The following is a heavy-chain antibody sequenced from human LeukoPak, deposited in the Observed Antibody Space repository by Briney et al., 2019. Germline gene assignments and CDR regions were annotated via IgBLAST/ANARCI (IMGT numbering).Heavy chain of an antibody. D-gene: IGHD3-10*01. CDR2: ISWNSGSI. CDR1: GFTFDDYA. J-gene: IGHJ3*02. CDR3: ARVSTMVRGVMKAFDI. V-gene: IGHV3-9*01. Sequence: GGSLRLSCAASGFTFDDYAMHWVRQAPGKGLEWVSGISWNSGSIGYADSVKGRFTISRDNAKNSLYLQMNSLRAEDTAVYYCARVSTMVRGVMKAFDIWGQGTMVTDSS.